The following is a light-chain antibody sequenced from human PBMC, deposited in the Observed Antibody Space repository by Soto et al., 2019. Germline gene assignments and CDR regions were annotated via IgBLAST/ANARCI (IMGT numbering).Light chain of an antibody. CDR2: GAS. V-gene: IGKV3-20*01. J-gene: IGKJ1*01. CDR1: QSVSNC. CDR3: QQYSSSRT. Sequence: EIVLPQSPATLSLSPGERATLSCRASQSVSNCLAWYQHKPGQAPRLVIYGASNRATDIPARFSGSGSGTDFTLTITRLEPEDFAMYYCQQYSSSRTFGQGTKVDIK.